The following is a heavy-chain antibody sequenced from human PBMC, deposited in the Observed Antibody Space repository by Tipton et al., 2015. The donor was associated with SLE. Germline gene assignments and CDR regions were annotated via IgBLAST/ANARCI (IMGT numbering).Heavy chain of an antibody. V-gene: IGHV3-48*03. Sequence: SLRLSCVASGFTFSNYAMNWVRQAPGKGLEWISYISSSGSGSSIYYADSVKGRFTISRDNAKNSLYLQMNSLRAEDTAVYYCARNTGVDFDYWGQGTLVTVSS. J-gene: IGHJ4*02. CDR1: GFTFSNYA. CDR2: ISSSGSGSSI. CDR3: ARNTGVDFDY. D-gene: IGHD7-27*01.